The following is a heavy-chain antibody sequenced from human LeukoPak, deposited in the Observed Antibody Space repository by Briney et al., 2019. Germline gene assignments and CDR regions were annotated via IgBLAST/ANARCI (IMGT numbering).Heavy chain of an antibody. CDR2: IYYSGST. Sequence: PSETLSLTCTVSGGSISSYYWSWIRQPPGKGLEWIGYIYYSGSTNYNPSLKSRVTISVDTSNNQFSLKLSSVTAADTAVYYCARVKEYSYGPGDYWGQGTLVTVSS. V-gene: IGHV4-59*12. D-gene: IGHD5-18*01. CDR3: ARVKEYSYGPGDY. J-gene: IGHJ4*02. CDR1: GGSISSYY.